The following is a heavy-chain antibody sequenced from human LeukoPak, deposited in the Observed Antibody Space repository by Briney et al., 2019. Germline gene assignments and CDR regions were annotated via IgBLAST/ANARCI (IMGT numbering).Heavy chain of an antibody. Sequence: SQTLSLTCVISGDSVSGSPAVWNWIRQSPSRGLEWLGRAYYRSKWFIDYALSVEGRITITPDTSKNQFSLQLNSVTAEDTAVYYCARGAVRGGTNFDYWGQGTLVTVSS. V-gene: IGHV6-1*01. CDR2: AYYRSKWFI. CDR3: ARGAVRGGTNFDY. J-gene: IGHJ4*02. D-gene: IGHD3-10*01. CDR1: GDSVSGSPAV.